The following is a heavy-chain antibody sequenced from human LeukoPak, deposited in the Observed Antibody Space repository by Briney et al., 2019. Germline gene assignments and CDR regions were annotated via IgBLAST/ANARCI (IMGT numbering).Heavy chain of an antibody. CDR1: GFTFSMTY. J-gene: IGHJ4*02. CDR2: ISGSGGDT. D-gene: IGHD3-22*01. V-gene: IGHV3-23*01. Sequence: PGGSLRLSCAASGFTFSMTYMSWVRQAPGKGLEWVSGISGSGGDTYYSDSVKGRFTISRDNAKTTVYLQMNSLRTEDTAEYYCAKEGRLTVAAVVVENYFDYWGQGTPVTVSA. CDR3: AKEGRLTVAAVVVENYFDY.